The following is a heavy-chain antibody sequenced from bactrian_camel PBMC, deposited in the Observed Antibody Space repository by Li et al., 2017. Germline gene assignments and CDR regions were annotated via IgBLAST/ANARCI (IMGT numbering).Heavy chain of an antibody. CDR2: IYTLDSIT. CDR3: ATVEEAWSWGSYAYNY. V-gene: IGHV3S1*01. J-gene: IGHJ4*01. D-gene: IGHD1*01. CDR1: GSIYGDAC. Sequence: HVQLVESGGGSVRAGEDLRLTCAASGSIYGDACVGWLRQAPGKEREGVAAIYTLDSITYYADSVKGRFTISRDNAKNTLYLQLNSLKTEDTALYYCATVEEAWSWGSYAYNYWGQGTQVTVS.